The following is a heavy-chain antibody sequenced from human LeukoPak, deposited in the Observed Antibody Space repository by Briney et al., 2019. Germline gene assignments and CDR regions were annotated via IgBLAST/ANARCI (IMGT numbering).Heavy chain of an antibody. Sequence: RPGGSLRLSCAASGFTFSSYEMNWVRQAPGKGLEWASGIKWDGGSTGYADSVKGRFTISRDNAKNSLYLQMNSLRVEDTAVYHCARGAGSSWYFYFDYWGQGTLVTVSS. D-gene: IGHD6-13*01. CDR2: IKWDGGST. CDR1: GFTFSSYE. J-gene: IGHJ4*02. CDR3: ARGAGSSWYFYFDY. V-gene: IGHV3-20*01.